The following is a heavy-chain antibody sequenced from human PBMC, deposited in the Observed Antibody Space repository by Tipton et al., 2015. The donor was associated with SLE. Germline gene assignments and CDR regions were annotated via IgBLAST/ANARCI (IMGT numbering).Heavy chain of an antibody. J-gene: IGHJ4*02. CDR2: INHSGST. CDR1: GGSFSGYY. V-gene: IGHV4-34*01. D-gene: IGHD6-19*01. Sequence: LRLSCAVYGGSFSGYYWSWIRQPPGKGLEWIGEINHSGSTNYNPSLKSRVTISVDTSKNQFSLKLSSVTAADTAVYYCASWSPERTSGWSRFDYWGQGTLVTVSS. CDR3: ASWSPERTSGWSRFDY.